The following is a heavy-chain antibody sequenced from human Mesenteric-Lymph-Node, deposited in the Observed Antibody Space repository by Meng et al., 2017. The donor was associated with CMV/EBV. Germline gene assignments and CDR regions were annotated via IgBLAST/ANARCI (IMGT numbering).Heavy chain of an antibody. CDR1: GYAVSDYW. Sequence: CKGSGYAVSDYWIAWVRQRPGKGLEWMGIIYPGDSDTRYSPSFQGQVTISADKSISTAYLQWSSLKASDTAMYYCARRIPAAGQFDFWGQGTLVTVSS. V-gene: IGHV5-51*01. CDR2: IYPGDSDT. CDR3: ARRIPAAGQFDF. J-gene: IGHJ4*02. D-gene: IGHD6-13*01.